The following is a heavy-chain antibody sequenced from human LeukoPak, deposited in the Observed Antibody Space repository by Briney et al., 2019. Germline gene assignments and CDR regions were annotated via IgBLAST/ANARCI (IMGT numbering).Heavy chain of an antibody. J-gene: IGHJ5*02. V-gene: IGHV1-69*05. Sequence: SVKVSCKASGGTFSSYAISWVRQAPGQGLEWMGGIIPIFGTANYAQKFQGRVTITTDESTSTAYMELSSLRSEDTAVYYCARDPDPYSSSWFGWFDPWGQGTLVTVSS. CDR3: ARDPDPYSSSWFGWFDP. D-gene: IGHD6-13*01. CDR2: IIPIFGTA. CDR1: GGTFSSYA.